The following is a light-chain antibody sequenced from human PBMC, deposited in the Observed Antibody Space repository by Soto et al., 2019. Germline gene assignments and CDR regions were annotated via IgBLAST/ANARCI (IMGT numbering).Light chain of an antibody. Sequence: QSVLTQPASVSGSPGQSIIISCTGTSSDVGSYNYVSWYQQYPGKAPKLIIYDVSVRPSGVSLRFSGSKSANTASLTISGLQAEDEADYYCSSFTTSSSRVFGGGTKLTVL. J-gene: IGLJ3*02. CDR2: DVS. CDR1: SSDVGSYNY. V-gene: IGLV2-14*03. CDR3: SSFTTSSSRV.